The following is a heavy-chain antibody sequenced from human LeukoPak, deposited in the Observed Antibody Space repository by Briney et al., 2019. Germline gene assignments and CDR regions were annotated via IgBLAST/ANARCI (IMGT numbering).Heavy chain of an antibody. J-gene: IGHJ4*02. CDR2: IRYDGSNK. CDR3: AKDDLRYRYFDY. V-gene: IGHV3-30*02. Sequence: GGSLRLSCAASGFTFSSYGMHWVRQAPGKGLEWVAFIRYDGSNKYYADSVKGRFTISRDNSKNTLYLQMNSLRAEDTAVYYCAKDDLRYRYFDYWGQGTQVTVSS. D-gene: IGHD4-11*01. CDR1: GFTFSSYG.